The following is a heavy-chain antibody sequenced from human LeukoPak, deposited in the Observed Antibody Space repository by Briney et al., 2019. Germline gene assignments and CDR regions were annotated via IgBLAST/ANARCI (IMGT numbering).Heavy chain of an antibody. J-gene: IGHJ4*02. CDR3: ARDFPYYYDTSGYYSDY. Sequence: GGSLRLSCVASGFTFSSYWMRWVRQAPGKGLEWVAHIKQDGSEKYYVDFVKGRFTISRDNAKNSLCLQMNSLRAEDTALYYCARDFPYYYDTSGYYSDYWGQGTLVTVSS. CDR1: GFTFSSYW. D-gene: IGHD3-22*01. CDR2: IKQDGSEK. V-gene: IGHV3-7*01.